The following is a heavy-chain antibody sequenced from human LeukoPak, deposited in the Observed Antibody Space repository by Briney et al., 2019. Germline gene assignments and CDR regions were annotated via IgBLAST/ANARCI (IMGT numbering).Heavy chain of an antibody. J-gene: IGHJ3*02. D-gene: IGHD6-13*01. CDR3: AREGSSSWYILNAFDI. V-gene: IGHV1-18*04. CDR1: GYTFTSYY. Sequence: ASVKVSCKASGYTFTSYYMHWVRQAPGQGLEWMGWISAYNGNTNYAQKLQGRVTMTTDTSTSTAYMELRSLRSDDTAVYYCAREGSSSWYILNAFDIWGQGTMVTVSS. CDR2: ISAYNGNT.